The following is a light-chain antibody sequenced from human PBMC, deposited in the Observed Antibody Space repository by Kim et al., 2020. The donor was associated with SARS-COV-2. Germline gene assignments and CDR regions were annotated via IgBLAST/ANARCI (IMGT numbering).Light chain of an antibody. Sequence: ASISCRSSQSLLHSNGHNYLDWYVQKPGQSPQLLIYLGSNRASGVPDRFSGSGSGTDFTLKISRVEAEDVGVYYCMRCLQTPPAYSFGQGTKLEIK. CDR1: QSLLHSNGHNY. CDR3: MRCLQTPPAYS. J-gene: IGKJ2*03. CDR2: LGS. V-gene: IGKV2-28*01.